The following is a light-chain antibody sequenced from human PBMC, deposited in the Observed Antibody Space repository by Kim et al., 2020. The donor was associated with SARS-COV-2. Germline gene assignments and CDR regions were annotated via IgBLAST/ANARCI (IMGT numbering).Light chain of an antibody. Sequence: SYELTQPPSVSVSPGQTATITCSGHNLGDKFASWYQQKAGQSPILIIYQDIERSSGIPERFSGSNSGNTATLTISGTQAMDEADYYCQAWDTSSVVFGGGTKLTVL. CDR1: NLGDKF. CDR3: QAWDTSSVV. CDR2: QDI. V-gene: IGLV3-1*01. J-gene: IGLJ2*01.